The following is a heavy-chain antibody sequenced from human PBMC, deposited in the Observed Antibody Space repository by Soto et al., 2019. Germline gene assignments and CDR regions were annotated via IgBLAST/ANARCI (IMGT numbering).Heavy chain of an antibody. D-gene: IGHD2-15*01. CDR1: GYTFTSYD. V-gene: IGHV1-8*01. CDR3: ARGLYGCSGGSCYNWFDP. CDR2: MNPNSGNT. J-gene: IGHJ5*02. Sequence: QVQLVQSGAEVKKPGASVKVSCKASGYTFTSYDINWVRQATGQGLEWMGWMNPNSGNTGYAQKFQGRGTRTRNTSISTAYMELSSLRSEDTAVYYCARGLYGCSGGSCYNWFDPWGQGTLVTVSS.